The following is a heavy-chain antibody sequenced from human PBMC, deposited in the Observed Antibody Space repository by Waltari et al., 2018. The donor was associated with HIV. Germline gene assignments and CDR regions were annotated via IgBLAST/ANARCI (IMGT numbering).Heavy chain of an antibody. Sequence: QLQLQESGPGLVKPSETLSLTCTVSGGSISSSSYYWGWIRQPPGKGLEWIGSIYYSGSTYYNPSLKSRVTISVDTSKNQFSLKLSSVTAADTAVYYCARHIVVVVAAKEGWFDPWGQGTLVTVSS. CDR3: ARHIVVVVAAKEGWFDP. V-gene: IGHV4-39*01. CDR2: IYYSGST. D-gene: IGHD2-15*01. CDR1: GGSISSSSYY. J-gene: IGHJ5*02.